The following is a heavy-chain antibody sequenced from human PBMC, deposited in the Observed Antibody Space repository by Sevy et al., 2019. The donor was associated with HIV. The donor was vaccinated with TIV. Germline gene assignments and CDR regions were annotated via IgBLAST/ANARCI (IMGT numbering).Heavy chain of an antibody. CDR3: ARETLSGYNL. Sequence: GGSLRLSCAASGVTIGSSVIHWVRQAPGKGLEWVALTRHAGAVIDYAKSVKGRFTISRDNSKNTVYLQMNSLRVEDTAVYYCARETLSGYNLWGQGTLVTVSS. CDR2: TRHAGAVI. J-gene: IGHJ4*02. V-gene: IGHV3-30*14. CDR1: GVTIGSSV. D-gene: IGHD5-12*01.